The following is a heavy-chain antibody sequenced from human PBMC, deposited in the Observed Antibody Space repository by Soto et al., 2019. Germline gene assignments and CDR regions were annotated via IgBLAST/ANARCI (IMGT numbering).Heavy chain of an antibody. CDR2: ISYDGSNK. CDR3: AKFLYTAALGGAYYYGMDV. CDR1: GFTFSSYG. V-gene: IGHV3-30*18. Sequence: QVQLVESGGGVVQPGRSLRLSCAASGFTFSSYGMHWVRQAPGKGLEWVAVISYDGSNKYYADSVKGRFTISRDNSKNTLYLQMNSLRAEDTAVYYCAKFLYTAALGGAYYYGMDVWGQGTTVTVSS. D-gene: IGHD3-16*01. J-gene: IGHJ6*02.